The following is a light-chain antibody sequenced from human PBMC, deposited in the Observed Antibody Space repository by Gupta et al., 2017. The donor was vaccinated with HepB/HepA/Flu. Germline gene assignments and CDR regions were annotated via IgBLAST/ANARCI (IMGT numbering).Light chain of an antibody. V-gene: IGKV3-15*01. CDR1: QNIGTN. J-gene: IGKJ1*01. Sequence: EIVMTQSPDSLSISPGDRATLSCRASQNIGTNLAWFQQKPGQSPRLLISDASTRATGIPARFSGSGSGTDFTLTISGLQSEDFAVYYCQQDNNGPRTFGQGTTVEIK. CDR2: DAS. CDR3: QQDNNGPRT.